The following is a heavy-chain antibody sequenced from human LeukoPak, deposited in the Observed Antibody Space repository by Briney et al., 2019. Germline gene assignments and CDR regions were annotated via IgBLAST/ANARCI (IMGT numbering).Heavy chain of an antibody. D-gene: IGHD1-7*01. CDR2: IKPDGSEK. Sequence: GGSLRLSCAASGFTFRHYWMNWVRQASGKGLEWVANIKPDGSEKRYADSVKGRFTISRDNAENSLYLQMNSLRDEDTAVYYCARVVGTDEGADYWGQGTLVTVSS. J-gene: IGHJ4*02. V-gene: IGHV3-7*04. CDR1: GFTFRHYW. CDR3: ARVVGTDEGADY.